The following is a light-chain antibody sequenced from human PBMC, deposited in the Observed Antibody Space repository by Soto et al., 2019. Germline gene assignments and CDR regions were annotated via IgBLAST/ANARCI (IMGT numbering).Light chain of an antibody. CDR2: EVS. J-gene: IGLJ2*01. CDR1: SSDVGGYDL. CDR3: SSYAGSNNLGV. Sequence: QSALTQPPSASGSPGQSVTISCTGTSSDVGGYDLVSWYQQHPGKAPKVVIYEVSKRPSGVPDRFSGSKSGNTASLTVSGLQAEVEADYYCSSYAGSNNLGVFGGGTKLTVL. V-gene: IGLV2-8*01.